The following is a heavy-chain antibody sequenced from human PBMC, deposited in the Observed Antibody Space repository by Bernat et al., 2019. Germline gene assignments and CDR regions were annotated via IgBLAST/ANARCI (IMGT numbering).Heavy chain of an antibody. J-gene: IGHJ6*03. CDR2: IYYSGST. Sequence: QLQLQESGPGLVKPSETLSLTCTVSGGSISSSSYYWGWIRQPPGKGLEWIGSIYYSGSTYYNPSLKSRVTISVDTSKNQFSLKLSSVTAADTAVYYCARHSGADYGDSNMDVWGKGTTVTVSS. D-gene: IGHD4-17*01. V-gene: IGHV4-39*01. CDR3: ARHSGADYGDSNMDV. CDR1: GGSISSSSYY.